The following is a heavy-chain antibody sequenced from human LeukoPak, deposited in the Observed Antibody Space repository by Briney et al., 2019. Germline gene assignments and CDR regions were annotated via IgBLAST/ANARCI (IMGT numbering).Heavy chain of an antibody. D-gene: IGHD6-6*01. Sequence: GRSLRLSCAASGFTFSSYAMHWVRQAPGKGLEWVSAISGSGGSTYYADSVKGRFTISRDNSKNTLYLQMNSLGAEDTAVYYCARGGAARPERAFMDVWGKGTTVTVSS. J-gene: IGHJ6*04. CDR2: ISGSGGST. CDR3: ARGGAARPERAFMDV. V-gene: IGHV3-23*01. CDR1: GFTFSSYA.